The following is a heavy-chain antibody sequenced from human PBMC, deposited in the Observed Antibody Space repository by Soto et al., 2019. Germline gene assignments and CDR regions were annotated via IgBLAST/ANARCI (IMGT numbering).Heavy chain of an antibody. J-gene: IGHJ3*02. CDR2: IKSKTDGGTT. V-gene: IGHV3-15*01. CDR3: TTNWQGYQLLWMDSDAFDI. D-gene: IGHD2-2*01. Sequence: GGSLRLSCAASGFTFSNAWMSWVRQAPGKGLEWVGRIKSKTDGGTTDYAAPVKGRFTISRDDSKNTLYLQMNSLKTEDTAVYYCTTNWQGYQLLWMDSDAFDIWGQGTMVTVSS. CDR1: GFTFSNAW.